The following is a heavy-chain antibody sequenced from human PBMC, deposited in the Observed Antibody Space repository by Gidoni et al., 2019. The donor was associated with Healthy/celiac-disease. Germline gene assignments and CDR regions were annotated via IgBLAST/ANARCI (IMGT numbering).Heavy chain of an antibody. CDR3: ARDLPADYSNNYYYGMDV. CDR1: GFTFSDYY. J-gene: IGHJ6*02. V-gene: IGHV3-11*01. Sequence: QVQLVESGGCLVKPGGSLRLSCAASGFTFSDYYMSWIRQAPGKGLEWVSYISSSGSTIYYADSGKDRVTISRDNAKNSLYLQMNSLRAEDTAVYYCARDLPADYSNNYYYGMDVWGQGTTVTVSS. D-gene: IGHD4-4*01. CDR2: ISSSGSTI.